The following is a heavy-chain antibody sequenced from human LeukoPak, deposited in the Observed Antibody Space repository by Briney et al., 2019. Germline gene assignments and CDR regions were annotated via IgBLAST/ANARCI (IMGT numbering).Heavy chain of an antibody. Sequence: GGSLRLSCAASGFTFSSYSMNWVRQAPGKGLEWVSSISSSSSYIYYADSVKGRFTISRDNAKNSLYLQMNSLRAEDTAVYYCARLDSSSSGYFDYWGQGTLGTVSS. V-gene: IGHV3-21*01. CDR2: ISSSSSYI. CDR1: GFTFSSYS. D-gene: IGHD6-6*01. CDR3: ARLDSSSSGYFDY. J-gene: IGHJ4*02.